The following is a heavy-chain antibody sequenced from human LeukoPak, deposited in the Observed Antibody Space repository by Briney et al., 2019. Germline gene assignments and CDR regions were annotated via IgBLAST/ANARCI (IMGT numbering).Heavy chain of an antibody. Sequence: PGGSLRLSCVASGFTFSTYGMHGVRQAAGKGLEWVAVILYDGSNKYYGDSVKGRFTISRDNSKNTLYLQMNSLRAEDTAVYYCARDSGHAFDIWGQGTMVTVSS. CDR2: ILYDGSNK. V-gene: IGHV3-33*01. J-gene: IGHJ3*02. D-gene: IGHD6-25*01. CDR1: GFTFSTYG. CDR3: ARDSGHAFDI.